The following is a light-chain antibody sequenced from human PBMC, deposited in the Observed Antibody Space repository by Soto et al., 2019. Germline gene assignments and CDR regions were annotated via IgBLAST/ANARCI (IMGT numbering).Light chain of an antibody. J-gene: IGLJ1*01. CDR1: SSNIGAAFD. CDR2: VNT. V-gene: IGLV1-40*01. CDR3: QSYDSTLSGKV. Sequence: QSVLTQPPSVSGAPGQRVTISCTGSSSNIGAAFDVHWYQQFPGTAPKLLIYVNTNRPSGVPDRFSASKSGASASLAITGLKAEDAADYYCQSYDSTLSGKVFGTGTKLTVL.